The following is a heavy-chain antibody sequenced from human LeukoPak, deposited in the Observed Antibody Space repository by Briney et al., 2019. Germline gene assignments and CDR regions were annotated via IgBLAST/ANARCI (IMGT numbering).Heavy chain of an antibody. J-gene: IGHJ4*02. CDR1: GFNFRSYG. Sequence: PGRSLRLSCAASGFNFRSYGMHWVRQAPGKGVEWVTVIWYDGSNKYYEDSVKGRFTIYRDNAKNTLYLQMNSLRAEDTAVYYCAREDGYINQIDYWGQGTLVTVSS. CDR3: AREDGYINQIDY. V-gene: IGHV3-33*01. CDR2: IWYDGSNK. D-gene: IGHD5-24*01.